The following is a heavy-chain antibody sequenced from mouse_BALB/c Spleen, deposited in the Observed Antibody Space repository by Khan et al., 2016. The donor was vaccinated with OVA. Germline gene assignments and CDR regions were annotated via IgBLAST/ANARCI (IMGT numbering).Heavy chain of an antibody. D-gene: IGHD4-1*01. Sequence: EVQLQQSGTVLARPGASVKMSCKASGYTFTSYWIHWIKQRPGQGLEWIGDIYPGNTDTNYNQKFTGKAKLTAVTSTRPAYMELSSLTNEDSAVYYCTRRNWDVAWFAYWGQGTLVTVSA. CDR1: GYTFTSYW. J-gene: IGHJ3*01. CDR2: IYPGNTDT. V-gene: IGHV1-5*01. CDR3: TRRNWDVAWFAY.